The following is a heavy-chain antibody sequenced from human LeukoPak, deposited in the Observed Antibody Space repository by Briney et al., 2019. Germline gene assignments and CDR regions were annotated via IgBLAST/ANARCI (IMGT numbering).Heavy chain of an antibody. CDR2: ISGSGGST. Sequence: GGSLRLSCAASGFTFSSYAMSWVRQAPGKGLEWVSAISGSGGSTYYADSVKGRFTISRDNSKNTLYLQMNSLRAEDTAVYYCAKDMVVLMVYAEHDYWGQGTLVTVSS. V-gene: IGHV3-23*01. J-gene: IGHJ4*02. CDR1: GFTFSSYA. CDR3: AKDMVVLMVYAEHDY. D-gene: IGHD2-8*01.